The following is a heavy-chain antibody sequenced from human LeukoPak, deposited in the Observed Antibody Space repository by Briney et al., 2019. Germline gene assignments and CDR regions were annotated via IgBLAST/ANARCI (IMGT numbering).Heavy chain of an antibody. V-gene: IGHV1-8*01. D-gene: IGHD2-21*02. CDR1: GCTFTSYD. J-gene: IGHJ5*02. Sequence: GESLKISCKASGCTFTSYDINWVRQATGQGLEWMGWMHPNSGNTGYAQKFQGRVTMTRNTSISTAYMELSSLRSEDTAVYYCARGNVVVTANPDQGTGDWFDPWGQGTLVTVSS. CDR3: ARGNVVVTANPDQGTGDWFDP. CDR2: MHPNSGNT.